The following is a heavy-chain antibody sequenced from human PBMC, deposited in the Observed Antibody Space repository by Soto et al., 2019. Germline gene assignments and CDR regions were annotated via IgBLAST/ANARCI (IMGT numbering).Heavy chain of an antibody. CDR3: ARDATFGTKGGSFDI. CDR1: GFTFRIYS. V-gene: IGHV3-33*01. Sequence: QVQLVESGGGVVQPERSLRLSCAASGFTFRIYSMHWVRQSPGKGLEWVAVMWYDGTNKYYGESVKGRFTISRDNSENTLYLQMNSLRVEDTAVYYCARDATFGTKGGSFDIWGHGTLVTVSS. D-gene: IGHD3-16*01. CDR2: MWYDGTNK. J-gene: IGHJ3*02.